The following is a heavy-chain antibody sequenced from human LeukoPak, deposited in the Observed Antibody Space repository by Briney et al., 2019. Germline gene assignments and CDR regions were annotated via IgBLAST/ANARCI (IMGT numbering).Heavy chain of an antibody. CDR1: GYTFSDYY. J-gene: IGHJ6*02. Sequence: ASVKVSCKASGYTFSDYYIHWVRQAPGQGPEWMGWMNPTSGGTKFAQKFQDRVTMTRDTPISTAYMDLTRLKPDDTAVYYCARARVVLRYIGESMDVWGQGTTVTVSS. CDR2: MNPTSGGT. CDR3: ARARVVLRYIGESMDV. V-gene: IGHV1-2*02. D-gene: IGHD3-9*01.